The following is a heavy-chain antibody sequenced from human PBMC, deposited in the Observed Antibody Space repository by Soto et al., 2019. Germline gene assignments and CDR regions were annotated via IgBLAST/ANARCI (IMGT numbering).Heavy chain of an antibody. D-gene: IGHD6-13*01. V-gene: IGHV3-15*01. J-gene: IGHJ6*02. Sequence: SLGLSCAASGFTFSNALMSWVRQAPGKGLEWVGRIKSKTDGGTTDYAAPVKGRFTISRDDSKNTLYLQMNSLKTEDTAVYYCTTAVEQQLVPFYYYYGMDVWGQGTTVTVSS. CDR2: IKSKTDGGTT. CDR3: TTAVEQQLVPFYYYYGMDV. CDR1: GFTFSNAL.